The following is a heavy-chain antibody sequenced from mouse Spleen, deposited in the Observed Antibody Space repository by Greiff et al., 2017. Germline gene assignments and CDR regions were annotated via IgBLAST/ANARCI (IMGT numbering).Heavy chain of an antibody. J-gene: IGHJ1*01. Sequence: EVKVVESGGDLVKPGGSLKLSCAASGFTFSSYGMSWVRQTPDKRLEWVATISSGGSYTYYPDSVKGRFTISRDNAKNTLYLQMSSLKSEDTAMYYCARHYYYGSSWYFDVWGAGTTVTVSS. CDR2: ISSGGSYT. D-gene: IGHD1-1*01. V-gene: IGHV5-6*01. CDR3: ARHYYYGSSWYFDV. CDR1: GFTFSSYG.